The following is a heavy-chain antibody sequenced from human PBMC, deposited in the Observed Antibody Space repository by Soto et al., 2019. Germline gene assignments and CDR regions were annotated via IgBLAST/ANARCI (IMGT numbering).Heavy chain of an antibody. J-gene: IGHJ4*02. CDR2: IYHSGST. D-gene: IGHD3-22*01. V-gene: IGHV4-30-2*01. CDR1: GGSISSGGYS. CDR3: ARGTYYYDSRGYYTPDNFDY. Sequence: SETLSLTCVVSGGSISSGGYSWSWIRQPPGKGLEWIGYIYHSGSTYYNPSLKSRVTISVDRSKNQFSLKLSSVTAADTAVYYCARGTYYYDSRGYYTPDNFDYWGQGTLVTVSS.